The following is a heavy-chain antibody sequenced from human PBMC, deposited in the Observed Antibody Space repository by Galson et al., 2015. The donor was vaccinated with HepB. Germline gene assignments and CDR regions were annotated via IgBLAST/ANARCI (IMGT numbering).Heavy chain of an antibody. Sequence: SCKASGYTFTSYGISWVRQAPGQGLEWMGWISAYNGNTNYAQKLQGRVTMTTDTSTSTAYMELRSLRSGDTAVYYCARVLAAGIAARPFSVGYWGRGTLVTVSS. V-gene: IGHV1-18*01. CDR1: GYTFTSYG. D-gene: IGHD6-6*01. CDR2: ISAYNGNT. CDR3: ARVLAAGIAARPFSVGY. J-gene: IGHJ4*02.